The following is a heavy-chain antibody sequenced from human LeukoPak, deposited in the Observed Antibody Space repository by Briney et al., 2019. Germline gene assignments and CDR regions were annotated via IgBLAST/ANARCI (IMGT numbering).Heavy chain of an antibody. J-gene: IGHJ4*02. CDR3: ARDVAYYYDSSGYYYGLDY. D-gene: IGHD3-22*01. CDR2: ISAYNGNT. Sequence: ASVKVSCKASGYTFTSYGISWVRQAPGQGLEWMGWISAYNGNTNYAQKLQGRVTMTTDTSTSTAYMELRSLRSDDTAVYYCARDVAYYYDSSGYYYGLDYWGQGTLVTVSP. CDR1: GYTFTSYG. V-gene: IGHV1-18*01.